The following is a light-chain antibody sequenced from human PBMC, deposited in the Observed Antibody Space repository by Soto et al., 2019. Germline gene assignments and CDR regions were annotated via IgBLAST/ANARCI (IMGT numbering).Light chain of an antibody. CDR3: QQSYSTPPYT. CDR1: QSISSY. CDR2: AAS. V-gene: IGKV1-39*01. Sequence: DIQMTQSPSSLSASVGDRVTITCRASQSISSYLNWYQQKPGKAPKLLMYAASSLQSGVPSRFSGSGSGTDFTLTISSLQPEDFATYYCQQSYSTPPYTFGHGTKLEIK. J-gene: IGKJ2*01.